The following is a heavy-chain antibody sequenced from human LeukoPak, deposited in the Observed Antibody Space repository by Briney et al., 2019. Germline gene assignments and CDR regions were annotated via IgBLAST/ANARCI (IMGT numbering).Heavy chain of an antibody. Sequence: SVKVSCKASGGTFSSYAISWVRQAPGQGVEWMGGIIPIFGTANYAQKFQGRVTITADESTSTAYMELSSLRSEDTAVYYCARGGYCSSTSCYFDYWGQGTLVTVSS. CDR3: ARGGYCSSTSCYFDY. CDR2: IIPIFGTA. J-gene: IGHJ4*02. V-gene: IGHV1-69*01. CDR1: GGTFSSYA. D-gene: IGHD2-2*01.